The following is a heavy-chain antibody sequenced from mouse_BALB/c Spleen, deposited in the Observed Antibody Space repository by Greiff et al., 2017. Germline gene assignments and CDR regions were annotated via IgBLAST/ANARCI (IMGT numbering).Heavy chain of an antibody. Sequence: EVMLVESGPGLVKPSQSLSLTCTVTGYSITSDYAWNWIRQFPGKKLEWMGYISYSGSTSYNPSLKSRISITRDTSKNQFFLQLNSVTTEDTATYYCATIYYGNFDAMDYWGQGTSVTVSS. J-gene: IGHJ4*01. D-gene: IGHD2-1*01. V-gene: IGHV3-2*02. CDR1: GYSITSDYA. CDR2: ISYSGST. CDR3: ATIYYGNFDAMDY.